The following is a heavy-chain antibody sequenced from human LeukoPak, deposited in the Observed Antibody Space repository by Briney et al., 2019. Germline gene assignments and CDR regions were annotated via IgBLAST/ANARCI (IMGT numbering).Heavy chain of an antibody. CDR2: IYYSGST. Sequence: PSETLSLTCTVSGGSISSYYWSWIRQPPGKGLEWIGYIYYSGSTNYNASLKSPVTISLDTSKNQFSLKLSSVTAADTAVYYCARVRYDYVWGSYRPAFDYWGQGTLVTVSS. V-gene: IGHV4-59*01. CDR3: ARVRYDYVWGSYRPAFDY. J-gene: IGHJ4*02. D-gene: IGHD3-16*02. CDR1: GGSISSYY.